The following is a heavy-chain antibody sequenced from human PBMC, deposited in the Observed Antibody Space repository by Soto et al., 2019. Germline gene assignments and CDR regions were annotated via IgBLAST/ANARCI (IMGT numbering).Heavy chain of an antibody. CDR2: IYHSGST. CDR1: GGSISSGGYS. Sequence: SETLSLTCAVSGGSISSGGYSWSWIRQPPGKGLEWIGYIYHSGSTYYNPSLKSRVTISVDRSKNQFSLKLSSVTAADTAVYYCASSRTFWFDPWGQGTLVTVSS. CDR3: ASSRTFWFDP. D-gene: IGHD3-16*01. J-gene: IGHJ5*01. V-gene: IGHV4-30-2*01.